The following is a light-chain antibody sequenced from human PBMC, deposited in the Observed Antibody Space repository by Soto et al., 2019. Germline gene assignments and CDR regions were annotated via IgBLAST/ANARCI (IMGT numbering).Light chain of an antibody. CDR2: TAS. V-gene: IGKV1-12*01. CDR1: QDISRW. Sequence: DIQMTQSPSSVSASVGDRVTITCRASQDISRWLAWYQQKPGKDPKLLIYTASSLQGGVPSRFSGTGSGTDFTLTISSLQPEDFETYYCQQAKSFHITFGGGTKVDI. CDR3: QQAKSFHIT. J-gene: IGKJ4*01.